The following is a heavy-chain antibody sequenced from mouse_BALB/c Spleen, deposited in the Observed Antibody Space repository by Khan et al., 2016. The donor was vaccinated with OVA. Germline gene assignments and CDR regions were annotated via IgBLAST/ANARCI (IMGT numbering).Heavy chain of an antibody. Sequence: VQLKESGPGLVKPSQSLSLTCTVTGYSITSDYAWNWIRQFPGNQLAWMGFISSSGSTSYNPPLKSRISITRDTSRNHFFLLFNSVTTEDTATYYCARSHYYSYGYALDYWGRGTSVTVSS. D-gene: IGHD2-14*01. J-gene: IGHJ4*01. V-gene: IGHV3-2*02. CDR1: GYSITSDYA. CDR3: ARSHYYSYGYALDY. CDR2: ISSSGST.